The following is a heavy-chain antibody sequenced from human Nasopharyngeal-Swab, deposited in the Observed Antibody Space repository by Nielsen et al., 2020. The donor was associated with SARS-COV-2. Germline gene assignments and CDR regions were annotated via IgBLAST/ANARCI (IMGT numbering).Heavy chain of an antibody. V-gene: IGHV3-21*01. CDR2: ISSSSSYI. CDR3: ARVTIPELLFDY. Sequence: WIRQPPGKGLEWVSSISSSSSYIYYADSVKGRFTISRDNAKNPLYLQMNSLRAEDTAVYYYARVTIPELLFDYWGQGTLVTVSS. J-gene: IGHJ4*02. D-gene: IGHD3-3*01.